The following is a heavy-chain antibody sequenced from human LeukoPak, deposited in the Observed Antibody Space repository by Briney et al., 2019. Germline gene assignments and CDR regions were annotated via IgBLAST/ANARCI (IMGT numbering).Heavy chain of an antibody. CDR3: AKMSGRAIFHY. D-gene: IGHD1-26*01. J-gene: IGHJ4*02. CDR2: ISSSSSYT. V-gene: IGHV3-11*03. Sequence: PGGSLRLSCAASGFTFSDYYMSWIRQAPGKGLEWVSYISSSSSYTNYADSVKGRFTISRDNAKNSLYLQMNSLRAEDTAVYYCAKMSGRAIFHYWGQGTLVTVSS. CDR1: GFTFSDYY.